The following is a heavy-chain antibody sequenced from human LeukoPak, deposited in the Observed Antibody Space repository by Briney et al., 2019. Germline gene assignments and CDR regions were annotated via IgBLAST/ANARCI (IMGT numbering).Heavy chain of an antibody. Sequence: GGSLRLSCAASGFTFSTYVMSWVRQAPGKGLEWVSTISGGGGSTYSADSVMGRFTISRDNSKTTLYLQMNSLRAEDTAVYYCAKENWVYNWKYDSSGSGINYWGQGTRVTVSS. J-gene: IGHJ4*02. D-gene: IGHD3-22*01. CDR2: ISGGGGST. CDR3: AKENWVYNWKYDSSGSGINY. V-gene: IGHV3-23*01. CDR1: GFTFSTYV.